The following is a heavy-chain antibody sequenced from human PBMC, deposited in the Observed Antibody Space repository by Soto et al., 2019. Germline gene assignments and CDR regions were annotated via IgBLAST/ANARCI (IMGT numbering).Heavy chain of an antibody. CDR2: INSDGSST. CDR1: GFTFSSYW. Sequence: PGGSLRLSCAASGFTFSSYWMHWVRQAPGKGLVWVSRINSDGSSTSYADSVKGRFTISRDNSKNTLYLQMNSLRAEDTAVYYCAKAPSSIAARPGEALWGQGTLVTVSS. CDR3: AKAPSSIAARPGEAL. V-gene: IGHV3-74*01. D-gene: IGHD6-6*01. J-gene: IGHJ4*02.